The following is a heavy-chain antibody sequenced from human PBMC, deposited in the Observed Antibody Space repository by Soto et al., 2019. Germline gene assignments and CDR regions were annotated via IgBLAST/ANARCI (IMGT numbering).Heavy chain of an antibody. V-gene: IGHV1-69*06. Sequence: QVQLVQSGAEVKKPGSSVKVSCKASGGTFSSYAISWVRQAPGQGLEWMGGIIPIFGTANYAQKFQGRVTITAAKSTSTAYMELSSLRSEDTAVYYCARRSVDGGGYYYYGMDVWGQGTTVTVSS. D-gene: IGHD6-19*01. CDR2: IIPIFGTA. CDR1: GGTFSSYA. J-gene: IGHJ6*02. CDR3: ARRSVDGGGYYYYGMDV.